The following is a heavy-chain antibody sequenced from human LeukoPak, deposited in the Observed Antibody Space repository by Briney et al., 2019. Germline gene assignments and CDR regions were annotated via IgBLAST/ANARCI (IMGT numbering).Heavy chain of an antibody. J-gene: IGHJ6*03. CDR3: ARGTSVRGVIKYYYYYYMDV. D-gene: IGHD3-10*01. CDR2: INHSGST. CDR1: GGSFSGYY. Sequence: SETLSLTCAVYGGSFSGYYWSWIRQPPGKGLEWIGEINHSGSTNYKPSLKSRVTISVDTSKNQFSLKLSSVTAADTAVYYCARGTSVRGVIKYYYYYYMDVWGKGTTVTVSS. V-gene: IGHV4-34*01.